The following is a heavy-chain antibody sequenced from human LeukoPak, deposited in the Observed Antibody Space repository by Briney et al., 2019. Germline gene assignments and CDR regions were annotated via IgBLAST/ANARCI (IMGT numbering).Heavy chain of an antibody. CDR1: GFTFSSYA. D-gene: IGHD6-19*01. CDR3: ARDQSAGGSGWYTPYNWFDP. Sequence: GGSLRLSCAASGFTFSSYAMSWVRQAPGKGLEWVSAISGSGGSTYYADSVKGRFTISRDNAKNSLYLQMNSLRAEDTAVYYCARDQSAGGSGWYTPYNWFDPWGQGTLVTVSS. CDR2: ISGSGGST. V-gene: IGHV3-23*01. J-gene: IGHJ5*02.